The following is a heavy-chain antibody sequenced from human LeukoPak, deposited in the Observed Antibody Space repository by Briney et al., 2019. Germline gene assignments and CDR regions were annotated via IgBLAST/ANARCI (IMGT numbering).Heavy chain of an antibody. Sequence: PSETLSLTCTVSGGSISSSSYYWGWIRQPPGKGLEWIGSIYYSGSTYYNPSLKSRVTISVDTSKNQFSLKLSSVTAADTAVYYCARNSGSYPTYFDYWGQGTLVTVSS. V-gene: IGHV4-39*01. CDR2: IYYSGST. CDR3: ARNSGSYPTYFDY. J-gene: IGHJ4*02. CDR1: GGSISSSSYY. D-gene: IGHD1-26*01.